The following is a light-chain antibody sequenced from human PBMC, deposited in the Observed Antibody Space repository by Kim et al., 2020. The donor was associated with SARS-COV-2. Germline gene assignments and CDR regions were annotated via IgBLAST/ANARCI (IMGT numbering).Light chain of an antibody. CDR2: HAS. Sequence: DIQMTQSPSTLSASVGDRVTITCRASQSISTWLAWYQQKPGKAPKLLIYHASSLESGVPSRFSGSGSGTEFTLTISSLQPDDFATYFCQQYNSYPTTFGQGTRLEIK. CDR1: QSISTW. J-gene: IGKJ5*01. V-gene: IGKV1-5*01. CDR3: QQYNSYPTT.